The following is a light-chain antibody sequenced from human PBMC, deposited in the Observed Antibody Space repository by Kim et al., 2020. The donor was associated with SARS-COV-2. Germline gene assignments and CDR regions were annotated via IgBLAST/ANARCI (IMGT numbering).Light chain of an antibody. CDR3: QKYGSSYT. CDR1: QSINTKS. CDR2: AAS. V-gene: IGKV3-20*01. J-gene: IGKJ2*01. Sequence: SLSPGDKATLSCKASQSINTKSLALYQHKLGQSPRLLIYAASTRATGVPDRFSGSGSGTDFTLVISRLESEDFAMYYCQKYGSSYTFGQGTKLEI.